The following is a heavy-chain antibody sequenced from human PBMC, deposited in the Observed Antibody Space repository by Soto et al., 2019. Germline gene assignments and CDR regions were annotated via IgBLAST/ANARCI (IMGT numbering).Heavy chain of an antibody. J-gene: IGHJ4*02. V-gene: IGHV2-5*02. Sequence: QITLKESGPTVVKPTQTLTLTCTFSGFSLSTNTLGVGWIRQPPGKALEWLALIYWDDDKRYSPSLKSRLTIPKDISKNQVVLTMTNMDPVDTATYYCAHRLPRSGYDAFDYWGQGTLVTVSS. D-gene: IGHD5-12*01. CDR1: GFSLSTNTLG. CDR3: AHRLPRSGYDAFDY. CDR2: IYWDDDK.